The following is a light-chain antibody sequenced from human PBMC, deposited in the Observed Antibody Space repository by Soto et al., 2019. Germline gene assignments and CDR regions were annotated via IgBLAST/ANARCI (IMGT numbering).Light chain of an antibody. CDR1: QSVSSTY. CDR3: QQYGSSSWT. J-gene: IGKJ1*01. V-gene: IGKV3-20*01. Sequence: TLSLSPGERATLSCRASQSVSSTYFAWYQQRFGQAPRLLIYGASSRATGIPDRFSGSGSGTDSTLTISRLEPEDFAVYYCQQYGSSSWTFGQGTKVDIK. CDR2: GAS.